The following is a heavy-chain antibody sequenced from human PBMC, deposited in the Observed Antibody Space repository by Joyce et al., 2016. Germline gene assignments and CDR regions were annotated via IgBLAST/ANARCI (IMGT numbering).Heavy chain of an antibody. CDR1: GFTFSSYW. CDR2: INSEGSST. D-gene: IGHD2-8*01. V-gene: IGHV3-74*01. J-gene: IGHJ4*02. CDR3: ARVGCTNGVCYSRAFDY. Sequence: EVQLVESGGGLVQPGGSLRLSCAASGFTFSSYWMHWVRQAPGKGRWGVERINSEGSSTSYADSVKGRFTISRDNAKNTLYLQMNGLRAEDTAVYYCARVGCTNGVCYSRAFDYWGQGTLVTVSS.